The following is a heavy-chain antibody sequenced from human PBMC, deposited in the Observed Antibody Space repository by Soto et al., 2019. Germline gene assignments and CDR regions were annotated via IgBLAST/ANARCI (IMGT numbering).Heavy chain of an antibody. D-gene: IGHD2-15*01. CDR2: IIPIFGTA. V-gene: IGHV1-69*01. CDR3: ARTPRHYCSGGSCYPKCDY. J-gene: IGHJ4*02. CDR1: GGTFSSYA. Sequence: QVQLVQSGAEVKKPGSSAKVSCKASGGTFSSYAISWVRQAPGQGLEWMGGIIPIFGTANYAQKFQGRVTITADESTSTAYMELSSLRSEDTAVYYCARTPRHYCSGGSCYPKCDYWGQGTLVTVSS.